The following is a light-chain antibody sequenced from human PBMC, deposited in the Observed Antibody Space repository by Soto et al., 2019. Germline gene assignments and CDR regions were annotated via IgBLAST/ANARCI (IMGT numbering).Light chain of an antibody. V-gene: IGLV1-44*01. J-gene: IGLJ2*01. Sequence: QSVLTQPPSASGTPGQRVTISCSGSSSNVGSHTVNWYQQLPGTAPKLLIYSKNQRPSGVPDRFSGSKSGTSASLAISGLRSEDEADYHCAAWDDSLNAVVFGGGTQLTVL. CDR2: SKN. CDR1: SSNVGSHT. CDR3: AAWDDSLNAVV.